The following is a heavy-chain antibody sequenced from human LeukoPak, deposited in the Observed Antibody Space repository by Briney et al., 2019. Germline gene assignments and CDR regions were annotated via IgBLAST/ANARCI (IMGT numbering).Heavy chain of an antibody. J-gene: IGHJ4*02. Sequence: PSETLSLTCTVSGXSISTSNYYWGWIRQTPGKGLEWIGSIYNGGGTHYNPSLKSRVTISIDTSKNQFSLNLSSVTAADTAVYYCARYMSSTAQDYWGQGTLVTVSS. D-gene: IGHD5-18*01. CDR3: ARYMSSTAQDY. CDR2: IYNGGGT. CDR1: GXSISTSNYY. V-gene: IGHV4-39*01.